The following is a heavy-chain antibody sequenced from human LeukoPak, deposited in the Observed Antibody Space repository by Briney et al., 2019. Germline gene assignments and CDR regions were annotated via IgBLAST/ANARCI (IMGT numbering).Heavy chain of an antibody. D-gene: IGHD2-2*01. CDR1: GGSFSGYY. CDR2: INHSGST. J-gene: IGHJ5*02. V-gene: IGHV4-34*01. Sequence: SGTLSLTCAVYGGSFSGYYWSWIRQPPGKGLEWIGEINHSGSTNYNPSLKSRVTISVDTSKNQFSLKLSSVTAADTAVYYCARGRSYCSSTSCYEVWWNFDPWGQGTLVTVSS. CDR3: ARGRSYCSSTSCYEVWWNFDP.